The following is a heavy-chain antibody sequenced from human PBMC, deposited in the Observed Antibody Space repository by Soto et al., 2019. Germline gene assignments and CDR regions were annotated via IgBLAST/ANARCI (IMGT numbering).Heavy chain of an antibody. CDR2: IYYSGST. D-gene: IGHD2-15*01. Sequence: ASVTLCLTCTVAGGTSSSLDGRWIRQPTEKGLKWIGYIYYSGSTYYNPSLKSRVTISVDTSKNQFSLKLSSVTAADTAVYYCARHLTYCSAGSCYSDFPYYGMDVWGQGTTVTVSS. V-gene: IGHV4-59*04. CDR1: GGTSSSLD. J-gene: IGHJ6*02. CDR3: ARHLTYCSAGSCYSDFPYYGMDV.